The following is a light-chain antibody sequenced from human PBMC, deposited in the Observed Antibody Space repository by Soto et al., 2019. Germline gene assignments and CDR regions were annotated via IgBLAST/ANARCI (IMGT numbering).Light chain of an antibody. CDR3: KQYSSSLPT. Sequence: EIVMTQSPAILTVSPGERATLSCRANQSISSNLAWYQQKPGQAPRLLIYGADTRATGIQARFSGSGSGTDFTLTIRRLEPEDFAVYYCKQYSSSLPTVGQGTKVEI. CDR2: GAD. CDR1: QSISSN. V-gene: IGKV3-15*01. J-gene: IGKJ1*01.